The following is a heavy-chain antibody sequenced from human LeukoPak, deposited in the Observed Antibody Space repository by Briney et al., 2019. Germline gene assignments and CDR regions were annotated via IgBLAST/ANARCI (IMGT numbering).Heavy chain of an antibody. CDR2: IKSKTDGGTT. D-gene: IGHD3-22*01. CDR3: TTVEVSYYYDSSGPLDY. Sequence: GGSLRLSCAASGFTFSNAWMSWVRQAPGKGLEWVDRIKSKTDGGTTDYAAPVKGRFTISRDDSKNTLYLQMNSLKTEDTAVYYCTTVEVSYYYDSSGPLDYWGQGTLVTVSS. CDR1: GFTFSNAW. J-gene: IGHJ4*02. V-gene: IGHV3-15*01.